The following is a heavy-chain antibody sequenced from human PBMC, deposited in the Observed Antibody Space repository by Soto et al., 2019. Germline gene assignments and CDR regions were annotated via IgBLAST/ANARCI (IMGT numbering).Heavy chain of an antibody. D-gene: IGHD3-3*01. J-gene: IGHJ6*02. Sequence: PSETLSLTCTVSGGSISSYYWSWIRQPPGKGLEWIGYIYYSGSTNYNPSLKSRVTISVDTSKNQFSLKLSSVTAADTAVYYCARDRATYYDFWSGYYTDYYYGMDVCGQGTTVTVSS. CDR2: IYYSGST. V-gene: IGHV4-59*01. CDR1: GGSISSYY. CDR3: ARDRATYYDFWSGYYTDYYYGMDV.